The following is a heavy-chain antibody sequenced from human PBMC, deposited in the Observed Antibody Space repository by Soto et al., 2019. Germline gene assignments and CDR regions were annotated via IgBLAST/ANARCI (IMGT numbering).Heavy chain of an antibody. V-gene: IGHV3-64*01. Sequence: EVQLAESGGGLAQPGGSLRLSCAASGFTLSGYAMDWVRQAPGKGLEYVSGISSNGVGTYYANSVQGRFTISRDNSKNTGYLQMCSLRPVDMAVYYCARRARPDVYYMDVWGKGTTVTVS. J-gene: IGHJ6*03. CDR3: ARRARPDVYYMDV. CDR1: GFTLSGYA. D-gene: IGHD6-6*01. CDR2: ISSNGVGT.